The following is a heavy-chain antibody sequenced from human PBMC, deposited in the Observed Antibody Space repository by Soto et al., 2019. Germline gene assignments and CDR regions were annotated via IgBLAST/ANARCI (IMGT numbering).Heavy chain of an antibody. CDR2: IYYSGST. D-gene: IGHD6-6*01. CDR3: ARVGRVAARPFDY. V-gene: IGHV4-59*01. CDR1: GGSINDFY. Sequence: SETLSLTCTVSGGSINDFYWSWIRQPPGKGLEWIGYIYYSGSTDYNPSLKGRVTISVDTSKNQFSLKLRSVTAADPAVYYCARVGRVAARPFDYWGQGTLVTVSS. J-gene: IGHJ4*02.